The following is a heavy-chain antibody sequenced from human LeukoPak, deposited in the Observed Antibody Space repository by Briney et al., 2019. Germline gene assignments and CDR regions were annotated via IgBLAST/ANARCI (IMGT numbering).Heavy chain of an antibody. Sequence: SETLSLTCGVYGGSFSGYYWTWIRQSPGIGLEWIGEIIHTGRTNYNPSLTSRVSISVDTSKSQFSLELRSVTAADTAVYFCARGILVTVYAAFDYWGQGTLVTVSS. CDR1: GGSFSGYY. V-gene: IGHV4-34*01. J-gene: IGHJ4*02. D-gene: IGHD2/OR15-2a*01. CDR2: IIHTGRT. CDR3: ARGILVTVYAAFDY.